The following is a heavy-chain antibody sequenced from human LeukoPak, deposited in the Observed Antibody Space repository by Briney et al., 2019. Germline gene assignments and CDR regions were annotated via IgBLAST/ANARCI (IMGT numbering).Heavy chain of an antibody. D-gene: IGHD2-15*01. CDR2: IYPGDSDT. CDR1: GYSFTNYW. CDR3: ARWLGYCSGGSCYSTKYYFDY. Sequence: GESLKIPCQGSGYSFTNYWIGWVRLMPGKGLEWMGIIYPGDSDTRYSPSFQGQVTISADKSISTAYLQWSSLKASDTAMYYCARWLGYCSGGSCYSTKYYFDYWGQGTLVTVSS. V-gene: IGHV5-51*01. J-gene: IGHJ4*02.